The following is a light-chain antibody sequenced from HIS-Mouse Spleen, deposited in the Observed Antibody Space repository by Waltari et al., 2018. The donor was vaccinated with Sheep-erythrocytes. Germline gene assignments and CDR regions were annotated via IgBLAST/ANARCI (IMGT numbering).Light chain of an antibody. CDR1: SSDVGSYNL. J-gene: IGLJ2*01. CDR3: CSYAGSSTLV. Sequence: QSALTQPASVSASPGQSITISCTGTSSDVGSYNLFSWYQQHPGKAPKLMIYEGSKRPSGVSNRFSGSKSGNTASLTISGLQAEDEADYYCCSYAGSSTLVFGGGTKLTVL. V-gene: IGLV2-23*01. CDR2: EGS.